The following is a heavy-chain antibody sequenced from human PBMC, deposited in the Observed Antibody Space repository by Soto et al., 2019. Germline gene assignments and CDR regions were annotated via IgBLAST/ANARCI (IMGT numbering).Heavy chain of an antibody. CDR2: ISAYNGNT. Sequence: ASVKVSCKASGGTFSSYTISWVRQAPGQGLEWMGWISAYNGNTNYAQKLQGRVTMTTDTSTSTAYMELRSLRSDDTAVYSCARRLGVVAASYYFDYWGQGTLVTVSS. CDR1: GGTFSSYT. J-gene: IGHJ4*02. CDR3: ARRLGVVAASYYFDY. D-gene: IGHD2-15*01. V-gene: IGHV1-18*01.